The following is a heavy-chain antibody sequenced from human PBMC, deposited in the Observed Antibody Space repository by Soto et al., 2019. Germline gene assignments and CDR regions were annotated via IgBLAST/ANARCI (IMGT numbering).Heavy chain of an antibody. Sequence: GGSLRLSCAASGFTVSSYYMKWVRQAPGKGLEWVSLIKNGGSTQYAESAKGRFTVARDNSKNTLYLQMNSPRAEDTAVYYCAREYYYYMDVWGKGTTVTVSS. CDR1: GFTVSSYY. CDR3: AREYYYYMDV. CDR2: IKNGGST. J-gene: IGHJ6*03. V-gene: IGHV3-66*01.